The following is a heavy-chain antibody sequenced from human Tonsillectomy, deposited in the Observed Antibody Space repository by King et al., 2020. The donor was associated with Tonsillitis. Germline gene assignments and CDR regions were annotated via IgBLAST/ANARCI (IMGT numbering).Heavy chain of an antibody. J-gene: IGHJ4*02. Sequence: HVQLVESGGGVVQPGRSLRLSCAASGFTFSSYAMHWVRQAPGKGLEWVAVISYDGSNKYYADSVKGRFTISRDNSKNTLYLQMNSLRAEDTAVYYCAREWWRGSRWYAYFDYWGQGTLVTVSS. V-gene: IGHV3-30-3*01. CDR3: AREWWRGSRWYAYFDY. CDR2: ISYDGSNK. CDR1: GFTFSSYA. D-gene: IGHD6-13*01.